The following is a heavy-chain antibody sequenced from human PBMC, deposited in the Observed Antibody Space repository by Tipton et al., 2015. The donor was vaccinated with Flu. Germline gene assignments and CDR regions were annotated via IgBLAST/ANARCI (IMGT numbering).Heavy chain of an antibody. Sequence: TLSLTCSISGSSIGSEFYWGWVRQPPGSGLEWIGNIHRTGNTYYNPSLKSRLTISVDTSKNQFSLNLSSVTAADTAVYYCARHTADSVRGVIDYWGQGTLVTVSS. CDR1: GSSIGSEFY. J-gene: IGHJ4*02. CDR2: IHRTGNT. D-gene: IGHD3-10*02. V-gene: IGHV4-38-2*01. CDR3: ARHTADSVRGVIDY.